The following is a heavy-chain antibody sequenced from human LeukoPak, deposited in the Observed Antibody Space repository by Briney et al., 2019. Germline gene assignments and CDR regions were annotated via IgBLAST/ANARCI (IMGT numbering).Heavy chain of an antibody. CDR1: GGSFSGYY. J-gene: IGHJ4*02. CDR2: INHSGST. Sequence: PSETLSLTCAVYGGSFSGYYWSWIRQPPGKGLEWIGEINHSGSTNYNPSLKSRVTISVDTSKNQFSLKLSSVTAADTAVYYCARDHYDSSGYYSFDYWGQGTLVTVSS. CDR3: ARDHYDSSGYYSFDY. D-gene: IGHD3-22*01. V-gene: IGHV4-34*01.